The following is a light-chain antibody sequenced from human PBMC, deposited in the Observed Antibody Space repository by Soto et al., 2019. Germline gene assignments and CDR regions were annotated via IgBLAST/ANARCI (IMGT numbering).Light chain of an antibody. CDR3: SSYTSSSTLLYV. V-gene: IGLV2-14*01. CDR1: SSDVGGYNY. J-gene: IGLJ1*01. CDR2: DVS. Sequence: QSALTQPASVSGSPGQSITISCTGTSSDVGGYNYVSWYQQHPGKAPKLMIYDVSNRPSGVSNRFSGSKSGNTASLTISGLQAEDDAYYYCSSYTSSSTLLYVFGTGTKLTVL.